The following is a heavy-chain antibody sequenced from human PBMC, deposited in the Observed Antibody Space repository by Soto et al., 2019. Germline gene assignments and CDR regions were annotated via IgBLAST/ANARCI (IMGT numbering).Heavy chain of an antibody. D-gene: IGHD3-10*01. Sequence: QVQLQESGPGLVKPSQTLSLTCTVSGGSISSDDYYWSWIRQPPGKGLEWIGYTYYSGSTDYNPSLKSRVTILVDTSKKQYALRLSAVTAVDSAVYYCARDNMVRGLFDFGGRGTLVTVSS. CDR1: GGSISSDDYY. CDR2: TYYSGST. CDR3: ARDNMVRGLFDF. J-gene: IGHJ4*02. V-gene: IGHV4-30-4*01.